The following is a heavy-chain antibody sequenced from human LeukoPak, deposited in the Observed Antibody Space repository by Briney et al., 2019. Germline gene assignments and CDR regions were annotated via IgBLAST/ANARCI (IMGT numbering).Heavy chain of an antibody. V-gene: IGHV3-21*01. Sequence: GGSLRLSCAASGFTFSSYSMNWVRQAPGKGLEWVSSISSSGSYIYYADSVKGRFTISRDNAKNSLYLQMNSLRAEDTAVYYCARVLVRDTAMTPNYYYYYGMDVWGQGTTVTVSS. CDR3: ARVLVRDTAMTPNYYYYYGMDV. CDR1: GFTFSSYS. J-gene: IGHJ6*02. CDR2: ISSSGSYI. D-gene: IGHD5-18*01.